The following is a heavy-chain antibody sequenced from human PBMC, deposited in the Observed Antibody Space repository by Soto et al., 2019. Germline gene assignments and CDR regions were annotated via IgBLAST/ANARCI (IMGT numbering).Heavy chain of an antibody. Sequence: ASVKVSCKASGYTFISYGISWVRQAPGQGLEWLGWISTYNGYTKYAQRLQGRVTLTTDTSTSTAYMELRSLRSDDTAVYYCARAGITIFGGVYYYGMDVWGQGTTVTVSS. J-gene: IGHJ6*02. CDR2: ISTYNGYT. D-gene: IGHD3-3*01. V-gene: IGHV1-18*04. CDR3: ARAGITIFGGVYYYGMDV. CDR1: GYTFISYG.